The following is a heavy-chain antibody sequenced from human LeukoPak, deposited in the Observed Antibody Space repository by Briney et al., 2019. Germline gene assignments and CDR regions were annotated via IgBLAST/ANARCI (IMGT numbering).Heavy chain of an antibody. J-gene: IGHJ4*02. Sequence: SETLSLTCTVSGGSTSSHSLYWGWIRQPPGKGLEWIGSIYYSGNNYYSPSLKSRVTISVDTSKNQYPLKLSSVTAADTAMYYCAKTHSHFPPYFDYWGQGTLVIVSS. D-gene: IGHD4-11*01. CDR2: IYYSGNN. V-gene: IGHV4-39*06. CDR3: AKTHSHFPPYFDY. CDR1: GGSTSSHSLY.